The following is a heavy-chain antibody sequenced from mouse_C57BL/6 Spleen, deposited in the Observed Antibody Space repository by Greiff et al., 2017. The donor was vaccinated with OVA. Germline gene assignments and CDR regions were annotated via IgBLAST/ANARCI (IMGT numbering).Heavy chain of an antibody. CDR1: GYSFSVYG. CDR3: ATYGGDY. D-gene: IGHD1-1*02. V-gene: IGHV5-17*01. Sequence: EVNVVESGRGLVKPGGSLKLSCAASGYSFSVYGMHWFRQAPEKGLEWVAYLSSGSSTIYYADTVKGRFTISRDNAKNTLFLQMTSLRSEDTAMYYCATYGGDYWGQGTTLTVSS. CDR2: LSSGSSTI. J-gene: IGHJ2*01.